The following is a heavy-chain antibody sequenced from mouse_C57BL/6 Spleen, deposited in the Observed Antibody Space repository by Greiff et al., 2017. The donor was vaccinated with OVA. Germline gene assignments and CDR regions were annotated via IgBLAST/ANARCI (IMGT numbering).Heavy chain of an antibody. CDR1: GYTFTSYW. Sequence: VQLQQPGAELVKPGASVKMSCKASGYTFTSYWITWVKQRPGQGLEWIGDIYPGSGSTNYNEKFKSKATLTVDTSSSTAYMQLSSLTSEDSAVYYCARQPYDYDFPVDYWGQGTTLTVSS. J-gene: IGHJ2*01. D-gene: IGHD2-4*01. V-gene: IGHV1-55*01. CDR2: IYPGSGST. CDR3: ARQPYDYDFPVDY.